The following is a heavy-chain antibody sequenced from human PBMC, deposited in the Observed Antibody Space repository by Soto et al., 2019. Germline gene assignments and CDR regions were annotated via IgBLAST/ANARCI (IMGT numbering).Heavy chain of an antibody. V-gene: IGHV3-23*01. Sequence: EVQLLESGGGLVQPGGSLRLSCAASGFTFSSYAMSWVRQAPGKGLEWVSAISGSGGSTYYADSVKGRFTISRDNSKNTLYLQMNSLRAEDTAVYYCAKGGPSTYGSGSYYFDYWGRGTLVTVSS. D-gene: IGHD3-10*01. CDR1: GFTFSSYA. CDR3: AKGGPSTYGSGSYYFDY. CDR2: ISGSGGST. J-gene: IGHJ4*02.